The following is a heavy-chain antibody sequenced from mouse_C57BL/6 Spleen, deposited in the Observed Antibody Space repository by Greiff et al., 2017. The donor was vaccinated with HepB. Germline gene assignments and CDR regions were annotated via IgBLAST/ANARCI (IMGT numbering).Heavy chain of an antibody. CDR3: ARSGYYYGSSDWYFDV. J-gene: IGHJ1*03. CDR2: IYPGGGYT. Sequence: QVHVKQSGAELVRPGTSVKMSCKASGYTFTNYWIGWAKQRPGHGLEWIGDIYPGGGYTNYNEKFKGKATLTADKSSSTAYMQFSSLTSEDSAIYYCARSGYYYGSSDWYFDVWGTGTTVTVSS. V-gene: IGHV1-63*01. CDR1: GYTFTNYW. D-gene: IGHD1-1*01.